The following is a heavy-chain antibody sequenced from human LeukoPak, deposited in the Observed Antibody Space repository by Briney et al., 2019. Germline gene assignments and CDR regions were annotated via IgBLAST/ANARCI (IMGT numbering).Heavy chain of an antibody. CDR1: GFTFSSYG. CDR3: AKGPVLLWFGDPNGGAFDI. D-gene: IGHD3-10*01. V-gene: IGHV3-30*18. Sequence: GGSLRLSCAASGFTFSSYGMHWVRQAPGKGLEWVAVISYDGSNKYYADSVKGRFAISRDNSKNTLYLQMNSLRAEDTAVYYCAKGPVLLWFGDPNGGAFDIWGQGTMVTVSS. J-gene: IGHJ3*02. CDR2: ISYDGSNK.